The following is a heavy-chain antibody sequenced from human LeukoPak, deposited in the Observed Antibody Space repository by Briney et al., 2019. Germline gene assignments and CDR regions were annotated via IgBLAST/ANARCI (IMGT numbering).Heavy chain of an antibody. D-gene: IGHD7-27*01. Sequence: GGSLRLSCAASGFIFSDYAMNWVRQAPGKGLEWVANIKTDGSQIYYVDSVKGRFTISRDNAKNSLYLQMNSLRAEDTAVYYCARDLNWETYWGQGTLVSVSS. CDR3: ARDLNWETY. V-gene: IGHV3-7*01. J-gene: IGHJ4*02. CDR2: IKTDGSQI. CDR1: GFIFSDYA.